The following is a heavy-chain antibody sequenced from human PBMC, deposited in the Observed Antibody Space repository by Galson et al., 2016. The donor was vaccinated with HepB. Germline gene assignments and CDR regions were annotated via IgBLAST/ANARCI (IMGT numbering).Heavy chain of an antibody. J-gene: IGHJ3*02. Sequence: SETLSLTCTVSGGSISSNSWSWIRQPPGKGLEWIGYIYYSGSTNYNPSLKSRVTISVDTSKNQVSLKLSSVTAADTAVYYCARLRAHAFDMWGQGTMVTVSS. CDR1: GGSISSNS. CDR3: ARLRAHAFDM. D-gene: IGHD5-12*01. V-gene: IGHV4-59*01. CDR2: IYYSGST.